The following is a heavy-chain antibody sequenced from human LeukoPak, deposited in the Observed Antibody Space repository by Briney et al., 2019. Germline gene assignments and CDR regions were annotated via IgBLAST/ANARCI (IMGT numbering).Heavy chain of an antibody. CDR1: GFTFDDYG. Sequence: GGSLRLSCAASGFTFDDYGMSWVRQVPGKGLEWVSGINWNGDRTDYADSVRGRFTISRDNAKNFLYLQMNSLRAEDTALYNCARGNYYDSSGARPYYYMDVWGKGTTVTVSS. V-gene: IGHV3-20*01. J-gene: IGHJ6*03. CDR3: ARGNYYDSSGARPYYYMDV. CDR2: INWNGDRT. D-gene: IGHD3-22*01.